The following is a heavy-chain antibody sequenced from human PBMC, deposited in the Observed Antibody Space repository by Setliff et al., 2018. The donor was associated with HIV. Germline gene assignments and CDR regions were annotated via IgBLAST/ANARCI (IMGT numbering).Heavy chain of an antibody. D-gene: IGHD3-10*01. J-gene: IGHJ4*02. CDR3: ASTDYGSGSTNY. V-gene: IGHV3-23*01. CDR1: GFTFSSYA. Sequence: LRLSCAAPGFTFSSYAMSWVRQAPGKGLEWVSAITGSGRTTYYADSVKGRFTISRDNAKNSLYLQMNSLRAEDTAVYYCASTDYGSGSTNYWGQGTLVTVSS. CDR2: ITGSGRTT.